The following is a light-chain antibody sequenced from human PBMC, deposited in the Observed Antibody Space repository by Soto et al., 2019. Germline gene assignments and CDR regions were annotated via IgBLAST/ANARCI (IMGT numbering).Light chain of an antibody. CDR1: QSVSND. J-gene: IGKJ4*01. CDR3: QQYNNWPLT. V-gene: IGKV3-15*01. CDR2: GAT. Sequence: EIVMTQSPATLSVSPGERATLSCRASQSVSNDLAWYQQKPCHAPRPHIYGATTRATVIPASFSGSGSGTEFTLTISSLQSEDFALYYCQQYNNWPLTFGGGTKVEVK.